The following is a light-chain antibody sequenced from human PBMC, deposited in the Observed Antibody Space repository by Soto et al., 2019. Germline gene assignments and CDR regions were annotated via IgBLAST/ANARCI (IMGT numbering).Light chain of an antibody. Sequence: VLTQSPATLSLSPGERSTLSCRANQNIFFYLAWYQQKPGQAPRLLIYDASNRATGIPARFSGSGSGTDFTLTISRLEPEDFAVYYCQHRTKWPITFGQGTRLEIK. V-gene: IGKV3-11*01. J-gene: IGKJ5*01. CDR2: DAS. CDR1: QNIFFY. CDR3: QHRTKWPIT.